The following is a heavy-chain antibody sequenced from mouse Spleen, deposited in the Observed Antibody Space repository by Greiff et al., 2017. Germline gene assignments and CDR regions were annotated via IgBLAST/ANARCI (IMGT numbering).Heavy chain of an antibody. CDR3: ARHRGDYDYAMDY. J-gene: IGHJ4*01. D-gene: IGHD2-4*01. CDR2: IWSDGST. Sequence: VMLVESGPGLVAPSQSLSITCTVSGFSLTSYGVHWVRQPPGKGLEWLVVIWSDGSTTYNSALKSRLSISKDNSKSQVFLKMNSLQTDDTAMYYCARHRGDYDYAMDYWGQGTSVTVSS. CDR1: GFSLTSYG. V-gene: IGHV2-6-1*01.